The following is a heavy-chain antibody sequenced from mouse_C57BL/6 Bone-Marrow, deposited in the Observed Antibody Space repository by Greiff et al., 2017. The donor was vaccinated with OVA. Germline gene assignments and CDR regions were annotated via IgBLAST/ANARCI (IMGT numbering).Heavy chain of an antibody. D-gene: IGHD2-5*01. CDR3: AREVYSNYFDY. J-gene: IGHJ2*01. V-gene: IGHV5-4*01. CDR2: ISDGGSYT. CDR1: GFTFSSYA. Sequence: DVKLVESGGGLVKPGGSLKLSCAASGFTFSSYAMSWVRQTPEKRLEWVATISDGGSYTYYPDNVKGRFTISRDNAKNNLYLQMSHLKSEDTAMYYCAREVYSNYFDYWGQGTTLTVSS.